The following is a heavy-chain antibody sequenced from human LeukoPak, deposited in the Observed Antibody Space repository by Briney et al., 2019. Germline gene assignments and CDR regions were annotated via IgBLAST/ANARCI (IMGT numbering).Heavy chain of an antibody. CDR1: GFTFSSYA. CDR2: ISGSGGST. V-gene: IGHV3-23*01. D-gene: IGHD4-17*01. J-gene: IGHJ4*02. CDR3: AKNPRFQMTTETRFHY. Sequence: GGSLRLSCAASGFTFSSYAMSWVRQAPGKGLEWVSAISGSGGSTYYADSVKGRFTISRDNSKNTLYLQMNSLRAEDTAVYYCAKNPRFQMTTETRFHYWGQGTLVTVSS.